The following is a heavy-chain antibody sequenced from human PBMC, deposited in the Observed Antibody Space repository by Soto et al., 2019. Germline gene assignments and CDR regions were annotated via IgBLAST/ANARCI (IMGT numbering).Heavy chain of an antibody. Sequence: QVQLVQSGAEVRKPGASVKISCQASGYTFTNYALHWVRQAPGQGLEWMGWIHAGQGNTKYSEELQGRITITRGTSASTVYIQLSGLRSDDTAIYFCARVTYHRFDTWGHGTLVTVSS. V-gene: IGHV1-3*01. CDR2: IHAGQGNT. CDR3: ARVTYHRFDT. J-gene: IGHJ5*01. D-gene: IGHD3-16*01. CDR1: GYTFTNYA.